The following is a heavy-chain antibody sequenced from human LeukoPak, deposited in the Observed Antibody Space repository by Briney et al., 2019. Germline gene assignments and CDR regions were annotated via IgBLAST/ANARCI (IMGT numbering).Heavy chain of an antibody. CDR3: AREDFSHFWDY. D-gene: IGHD3/OR15-3a*01. CDR2: ISYSGTT. Sequence: SQTLSLTCTVSGDSISSGNHYWSWIRQPPGKGLEWIGYISYSGTTYYSASLKSRVTISVDTSTNQFSLKLVSVTAADTAVYYCAREDFSHFWDYWGQGSLVNVSS. J-gene: IGHJ4*02. CDR1: GDSISSGNHY. V-gene: IGHV4-30-4*01.